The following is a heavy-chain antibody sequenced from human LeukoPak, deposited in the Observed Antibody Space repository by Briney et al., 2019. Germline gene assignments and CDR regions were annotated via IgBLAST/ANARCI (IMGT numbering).Heavy chain of an antibody. CDR2: IFTSGST. CDR1: GGSIGSYY. J-gene: IGHJ4*02. V-gene: IGHV4-4*07. CDR3: ASTLVRGVIAPFDY. D-gene: IGHD3-10*01. Sequence: SETLSLTCTVSGGSIGSYYWSWIRQPAGKGLEWIGRIFTSGSTDYNPSLKSRVTMSVDASKNQFSLKLSSVTAADTAVYYCASTLVRGVIAPFDYWGQGTLVIVSS.